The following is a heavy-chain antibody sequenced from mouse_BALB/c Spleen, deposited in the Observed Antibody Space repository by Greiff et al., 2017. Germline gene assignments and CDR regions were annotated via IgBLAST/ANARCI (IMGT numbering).Heavy chain of an antibody. CDR1: GFTFSSYY. CDR2: INSNGGST. Sequence: EVKLVESGGGLVKLGGSLKLSCAASGFTFSSYYMSWVRQTPEKRLELVAAINSNGGSTYYPDTVKGRFTISRDNAKNTLYLQMSSLKSEDTALYYCARHDGDGFAYWGQGTLVTVSA. V-gene: IGHV5-6-2*01. D-gene: IGHD2-13*01. CDR3: ARHDGDGFAY. J-gene: IGHJ3*01.